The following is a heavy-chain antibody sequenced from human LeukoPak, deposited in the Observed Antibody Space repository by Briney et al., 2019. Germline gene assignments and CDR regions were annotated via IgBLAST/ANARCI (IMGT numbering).Heavy chain of an antibody. V-gene: IGHV4-31*03. CDR2: MYYSGIT. CDR1: GGSISSGVYY. J-gene: IGHJ6*02. CDR3: ARDRVATRGSYYGMDV. D-gene: IGHD3-10*01. Sequence: SQTLSLTCTVSGGSISSGVYYWSWIRQHPGKCLAWIGYMYYSGITHYNPSLQSRVTISLDTSKNQFSLKLTSVTAADTAVYYCARDRVATRGSYYGMDVWGQGTTVTVSS.